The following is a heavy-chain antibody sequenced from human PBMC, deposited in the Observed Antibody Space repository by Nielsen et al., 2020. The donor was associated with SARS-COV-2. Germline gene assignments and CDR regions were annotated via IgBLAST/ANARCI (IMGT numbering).Heavy chain of an antibody. V-gene: IGHV4-34*01. CDR2: INHSGDT. D-gene: IGHD3-22*01. J-gene: IGHJ4*02. Sequence: SATLSLTCAVRGGSFTAYYWSWIRQPPGKGLEWIGEINHSGDTNNNPSLRSRVTVSRDTSKNQFSLKLSSVTAADTAVYYCAGGFYDSRGYNLVYWGQGNLVTVSS. CDR1: GGSFTAYY. CDR3: AGGFYDSRGYNLVY.